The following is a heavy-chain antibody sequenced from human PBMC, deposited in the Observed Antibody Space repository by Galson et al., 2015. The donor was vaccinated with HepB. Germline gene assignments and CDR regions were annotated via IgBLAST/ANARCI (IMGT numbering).Heavy chain of an antibody. V-gene: IGHV3-30*04. CDR1: GFTFSSYA. Sequence: SLRLSCAASGFTFSSYAMHWVRQAPGKGLEWVAVISYDGSNKYYADSVKGRFTISRDNSKNTLYLQMNSLRAEDTAVYYCAREEGFTMDRNLDYWGQGTLVTVSS. CDR2: ISYDGSNK. D-gene: IGHD3-10*01. CDR3: AREEGFTMDRNLDY. J-gene: IGHJ4*02.